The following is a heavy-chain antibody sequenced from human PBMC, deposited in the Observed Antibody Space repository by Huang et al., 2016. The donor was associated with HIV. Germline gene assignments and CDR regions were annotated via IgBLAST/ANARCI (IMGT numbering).Heavy chain of an antibody. CDR3: VKERGSSRARSSFDF. CDR1: GFPFSAYG. V-gene: IGHV3-30*02. CDR2: IRYDGNND. Sequence: QVRLVESGGGVVQPGASLTLSCSASGFPFSAYGMDWVRQAPGKGVELVSFIRYDGNNDYLIGSVKGRFTISRDNSNNTLYLRMNSLRPEDTAVYYCVKERGSSRARSSFDFWGQGTSVIVSS. D-gene: IGHD6-13*01. J-gene: IGHJ3*01.